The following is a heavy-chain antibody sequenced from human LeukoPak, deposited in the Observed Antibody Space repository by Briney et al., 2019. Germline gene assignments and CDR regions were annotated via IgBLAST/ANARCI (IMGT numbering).Heavy chain of an antibody. D-gene: IGHD2-15*01. CDR1: GGSISSYY. Sequence: SETLSLTCTVSGGSISSYYWSWIRQPAGKGLEWIGRIYTSGSTNYNPSLKSRVTMSVDTSKNQFSLKLSSVTAADTAVYYCARGGGCSGGSCYSFYFDYWGQGTLVTVSS. J-gene: IGHJ4*02. V-gene: IGHV4-4*07. CDR3: ARGGGCSGGSCYSFYFDY. CDR2: IYTSGST.